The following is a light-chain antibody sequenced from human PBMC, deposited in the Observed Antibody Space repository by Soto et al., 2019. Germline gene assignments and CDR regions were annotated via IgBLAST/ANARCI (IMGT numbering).Light chain of an antibody. J-gene: IGKJ1*01. Sequence: EIVLTQSPATLSLSPGETATLSCRATQSVSNYLVWYQQKPGQAPRLLIYDAFNRATGIPDRFSGSGSGTDSTLTISRLEPEDFAVYYCQQYGSSGTFGQGTKVDIK. V-gene: IGKV3-20*01. CDR2: DAF. CDR1: QSVSNY. CDR3: QQYGSSGT.